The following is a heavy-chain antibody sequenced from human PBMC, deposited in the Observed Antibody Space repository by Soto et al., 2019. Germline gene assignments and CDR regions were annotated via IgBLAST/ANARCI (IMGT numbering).Heavy chain of an antibody. CDR1: GFTFSRYW. CDR2: INQDGGEK. J-gene: IGHJ6*02. V-gene: IGHV3-7*01. Sequence: GGSLRLSCAASGFTFSRYWMTWFRQAPGKGLEWVADINQDGGEKYYVDSVKGRFTISRDNAKTSLYLQMNSLRVEDTAVYYCARDPSSSSSWYYYYYGMDVWGQGTTVTVSS. CDR3: ARDPSSSSSWYYYYYGMDV. D-gene: IGHD6-13*01.